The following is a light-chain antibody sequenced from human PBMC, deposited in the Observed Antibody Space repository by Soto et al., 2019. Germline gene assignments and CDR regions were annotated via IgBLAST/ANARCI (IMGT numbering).Light chain of an antibody. CDR3: QQFGISPPYT. Sequence: EIVLTQSPGTLSLSPGERATLSCRSSENLSSMYLVWYQKKPGQPPRLLIYEDFTRAAGVPDRFSGSGSGTDFALTISRLEPEDVAVYYCQQFGISPPYTFGQGTRLEIK. CDR2: EDF. CDR1: ENLSSMY. V-gene: IGKV3-20*01. J-gene: IGKJ2*01.